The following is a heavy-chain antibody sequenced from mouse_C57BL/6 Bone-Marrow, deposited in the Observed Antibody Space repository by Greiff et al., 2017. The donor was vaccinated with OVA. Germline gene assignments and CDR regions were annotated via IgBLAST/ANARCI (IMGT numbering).Heavy chain of an antibody. Sequence: VQLQQSGPELVKPGASVKISCKASGYAFSSSWMNWVKQRPGKGLEWIGRIYPGDGDTNYNGKFKGKATLTADKSSSTAYMQLSSLTSEDAAVYFCAPGSPYLDYWGQGTTLTVSS. CDR1: GYAFSSSW. D-gene: IGHD1-1*01. J-gene: IGHJ2*01. CDR3: APGSPYLDY. V-gene: IGHV1-82*01. CDR2: IYPGDGDT.